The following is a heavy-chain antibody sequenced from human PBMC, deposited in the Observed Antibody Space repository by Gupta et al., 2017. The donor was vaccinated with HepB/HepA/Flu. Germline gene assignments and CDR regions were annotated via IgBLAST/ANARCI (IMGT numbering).Heavy chain of an antibody. D-gene: IGHD2-15*01. CDR1: GFTFRNYA. Sequence: EVQLLDSGGDLVQPGGSLSLVCDASGFTFRNYAMTWRRQAPGKGLEWISTISGDSGKRHYPASVRDRFYVSRDNSDNTLYLQMRSLRAGDTATYYCAKGSTFFGGFLDDPWGQGTLVTVSS. CDR3: AKGSTFFGGFLDDP. V-gene: IGHV3-23*01. CDR2: ISGDSGKR. J-gene: IGHJ5*02.